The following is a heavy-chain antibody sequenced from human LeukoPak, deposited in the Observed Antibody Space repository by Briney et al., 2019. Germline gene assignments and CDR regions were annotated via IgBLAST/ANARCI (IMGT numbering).Heavy chain of an antibody. CDR2: ISSSGSTI. CDR1: GFTFSDYY. V-gene: IGHV3-11*01. Sequence: GGSLRLSCAASGFTFSDYYMSWIRQAPGKGLEWVSYISSSGSTIYYADSVKGRFTISRDNSKNTLYLQMNSLRAEDTALYYCARSSLYSSSSYYFDYWGQGTLVTVSS. J-gene: IGHJ4*02. D-gene: IGHD6-6*01. CDR3: ARSSLYSSSSYYFDY.